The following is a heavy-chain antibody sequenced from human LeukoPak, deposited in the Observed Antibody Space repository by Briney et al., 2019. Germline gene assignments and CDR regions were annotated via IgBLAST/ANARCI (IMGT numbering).Heavy chain of an antibody. D-gene: IGHD6-13*01. Sequence: PSETLSLTRTVSGGSISSGYYWGWIRQPPGKGLEWIGSIYHSGSTYFNPSLKSRVTISVDTSKNQFSLKLRSVTAADTAVYYCARDSSSWYTVYYFDYWGQGSLVTVSS. CDR3: ARDSSSWYTVYYFDY. J-gene: IGHJ4*02. CDR2: IYHSGST. CDR1: GGSISSGYY. V-gene: IGHV4-38-2*02.